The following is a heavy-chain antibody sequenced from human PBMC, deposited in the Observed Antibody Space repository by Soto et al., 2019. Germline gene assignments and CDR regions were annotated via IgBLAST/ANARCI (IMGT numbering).Heavy chain of an antibody. J-gene: IGHJ5*02. CDR2: ISGSGGST. CDR3: AKDSEKYCSGGSCYSVWFDP. V-gene: IGHV3-23*01. Sequence: GGSLRLSCAASGFTFSSYAMSWVRQAPGKGLEWVSAISGSGGSTYYADSVKGRFTISRDNSKNTLYLQMNSLRAEDTAVYYCAKDSEKYCSGGSCYSVWFDPWGQGTLVTVSS. CDR1: GFTFSSYA. D-gene: IGHD2-15*01.